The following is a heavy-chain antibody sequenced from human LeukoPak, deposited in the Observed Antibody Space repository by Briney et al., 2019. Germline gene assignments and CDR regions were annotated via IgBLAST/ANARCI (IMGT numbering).Heavy chain of an antibody. D-gene: IGHD3-16*01. J-gene: IGHJ5*02. V-gene: IGHV1-46*01. CDR1: GYTFTSYY. Sequence: ASVKVSYKASGYTFTSYYMHWVRQAPGQGLEWMGIINPSGGSTSYAQKFQSRVTMTRDTSTSTVYMELSSLRSEDTAVYYCARDWGNRNWFDPWGQGTLVTVSS. CDR3: ARDWGNRNWFDP. CDR2: INPSGGST.